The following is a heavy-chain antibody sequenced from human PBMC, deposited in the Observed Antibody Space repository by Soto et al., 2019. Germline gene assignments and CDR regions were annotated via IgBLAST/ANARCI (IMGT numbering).Heavy chain of an antibody. J-gene: IGHJ6*04. D-gene: IGHD4-4*01. CDR1: GFSVSDSY. CDR2: IYAAGHT. Sequence: EVQVVESGGGLVQSGGSLRLSCATSGFSVSDSYLSWVRQAPGKGLEWVSVIYAAGHTYYPDSVKGRFIISRDKSENTVYLQMNSLRAEDTAMYYCARGRVTSGTSYMDVWGKGTTVTVSS. V-gene: IGHV3-66*01. CDR3: ARGRVTSGTSYMDV.